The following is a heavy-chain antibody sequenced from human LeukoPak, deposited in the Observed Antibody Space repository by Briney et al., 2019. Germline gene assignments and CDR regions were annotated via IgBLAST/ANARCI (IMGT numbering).Heavy chain of an antibody. J-gene: IGHJ4*02. Sequence: QPGGSLRLSCAAPGFTFSSYGMHWVRQAPGKGLEWVAFIRYDGSNKYYADSVKGRFTISRDNARNSLFLQMNSLRAEDTALYYCARVRDDTNEGYPDFWGQGTLVTVSS. CDR3: ARVRDDTNEGYPDF. CDR2: IRYDGSNK. V-gene: IGHV3-30*02. D-gene: IGHD3-9*01. CDR1: GFTFSSYG.